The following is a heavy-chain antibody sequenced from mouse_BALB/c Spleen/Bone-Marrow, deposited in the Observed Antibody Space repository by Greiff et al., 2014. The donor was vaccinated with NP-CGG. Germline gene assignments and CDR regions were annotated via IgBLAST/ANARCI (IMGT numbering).Heavy chain of an antibody. CDR1: GFNIKDTY. Sequence: EVQLQQSGAELVKPGASVKLSCTASGFNIKDTYMNWVKQRPEQGLEWIGRIAPASGNAKYDQKFKGKATLTADTSSNTAYLQLISRTSEDTAVDYFASYSYACYLDGWGAGTTVTVSS. V-gene: IGHV14-3*02. CDR3: ASYSYACYLDG. J-gene: IGHJ1*01. D-gene: IGHD2-12*01. CDR2: IAPASGNA.